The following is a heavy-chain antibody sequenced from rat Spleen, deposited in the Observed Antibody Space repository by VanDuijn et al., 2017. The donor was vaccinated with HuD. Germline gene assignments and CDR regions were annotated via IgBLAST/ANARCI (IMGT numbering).Heavy chain of an antibody. CDR2: MWSDGDT. D-gene: IGHD1-1*01. Sequence: QVQLKESGPGLVQPSQTLSLTCAVSGFSLTSYYVHWVRQSPGKGLEWLGVMWSDGDTSYNSGLKSRLSIGRDTSKSQVFLKMNSLQTEDTATYYCARDPPYFSGDYFDRWGQGVMVTVSS. CDR3: ARDPPYFSGDYFDR. J-gene: IGHJ2*01. CDR1: GFSLTSYY. V-gene: IGHV2-32*01.